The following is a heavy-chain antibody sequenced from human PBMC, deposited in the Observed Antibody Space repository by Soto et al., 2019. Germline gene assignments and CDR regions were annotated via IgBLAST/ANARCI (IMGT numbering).Heavy chain of an antibody. CDR1: GFTFSSYA. D-gene: IGHD3-10*01. CDR2: ISGSGGGT. CDR3: AKGLGIYYGSGSYRSAAGD. J-gene: IGHJ4*02. Sequence: EVQLLESGGGLVQPGGSLRLSCAASGFTFSSYAMSWVRQAPGKGLEWVSAISGSGGGTYYADSVKGRFTISRDNSKNTLYLQMNSLRAEDTAVYYCAKGLGIYYGSGSYRSAAGDWGQGTLVTVSS. V-gene: IGHV3-23*01.